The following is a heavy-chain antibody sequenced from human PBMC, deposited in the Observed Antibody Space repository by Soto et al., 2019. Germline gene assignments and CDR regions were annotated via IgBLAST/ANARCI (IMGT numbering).Heavy chain of an antibody. CDR2: RSYDGSNE. CDR1: GFTFRSYG. Sequence: QVQLVESGGGVVQPGRSLRLSCAASGFTFRSYGMHWVRQAPGKGLEWVAVRSYDGSNENYADSVKGRFTISIDNSKNTLYLQVNSLRTEDTAVYYCAKEKTSAGTFYFDHWGQGTLLIVSP. J-gene: IGHJ4*02. V-gene: IGHV3-30*18. CDR3: AKEKTSAGTFYFDH. D-gene: IGHD6-13*01.